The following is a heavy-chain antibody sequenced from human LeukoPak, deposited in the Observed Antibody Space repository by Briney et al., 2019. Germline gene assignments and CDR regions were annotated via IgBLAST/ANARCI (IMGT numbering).Heavy chain of an antibody. CDR1: GFIFDDYG. V-gene: IGHV3-20*04. CDR2: INWNGGST. Sequence: GGSLRLSCAASGFIFDDYGMSWVRQAPGKGLEWVSGINWNGGSTGYADSVKGRFTISRDNAKNSLYLQMNSLRAEDTAVYYCAKALNYYDSSEALDHYFDYWGQGTLVTVSS. CDR3: AKALNYYDSSEALDHYFDY. J-gene: IGHJ4*02. D-gene: IGHD3-22*01.